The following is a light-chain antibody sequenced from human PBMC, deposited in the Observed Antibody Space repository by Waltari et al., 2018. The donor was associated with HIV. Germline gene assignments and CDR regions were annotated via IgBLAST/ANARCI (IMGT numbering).Light chain of an antibody. J-gene: IGLJ2*01. V-gene: IGLV3-25*03. CDR2: KDT. CDR3: HSEDNTGAAV. Sequence: SSGLTQPPSVSVSPGQTANITCSGDGFSTQYVFCYQQKTGQAPVLVIYKDTERPSNIPERFAGATSGTTVTLTISGVQAEDEADYFCHSEDNTGAAVFGGGTRLTVL. CDR1: GFSTQY.